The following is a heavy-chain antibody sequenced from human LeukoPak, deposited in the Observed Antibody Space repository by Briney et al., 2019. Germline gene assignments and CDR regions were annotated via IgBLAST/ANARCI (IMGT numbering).Heavy chain of an antibody. J-gene: IGHJ4*02. V-gene: IGHV4-39*01. CDR3: ARYHSYSSGYIDY. CDR2: IYYSGST. Sequence: SETLSLTCTVSGGSISSSSHYWGWIRQPPGKGLEWIGSIYYSGSTYNSAPLKSRVTISVDTSKNQFSLKLSSVTAADTAVYYCARYHSYSSGYIDYWGQGTLVAVSS. D-gene: IGHD6-19*01. CDR1: GGSISSSSHY.